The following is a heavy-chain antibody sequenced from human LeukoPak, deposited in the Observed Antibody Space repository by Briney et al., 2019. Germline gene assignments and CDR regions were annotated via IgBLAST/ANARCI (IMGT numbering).Heavy chain of an antibody. Sequence: GSLRLSCAASGFTFDDYGMSWVRQAPGKGLEWVSGINWNGGSTGYADSVKGRFTISRDNAKNSLYLQMNSLRAEDTALYYCARDYYDSSGYYNAFDIWGQGTMVTVSS. D-gene: IGHD3-22*01. V-gene: IGHV3-20*04. CDR1: GFTFDDYG. J-gene: IGHJ3*02. CDR3: ARDYYDSSGYYNAFDI. CDR2: INWNGGST.